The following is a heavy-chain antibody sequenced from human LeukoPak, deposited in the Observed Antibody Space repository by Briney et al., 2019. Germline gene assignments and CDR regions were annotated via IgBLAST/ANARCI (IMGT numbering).Heavy chain of an antibody. V-gene: IGHV3-7*03. D-gene: IGHD6-13*01. Sequence: GGSLRLSCAASGFTFSSYWMSWVRQAPGKGLEWVANIKQDGSEKYYVDSVKGRFTISRDNAKNSLYLQMNSLRAEDTALYYCAKDRYSSSLGELDYWGQGTLVTVSS. J-gene: IGHJ4*02. CDR3: AKDRYSSSLGELDY. CDR2: IKQDGSEK. CDR1: GFTFSSYW.